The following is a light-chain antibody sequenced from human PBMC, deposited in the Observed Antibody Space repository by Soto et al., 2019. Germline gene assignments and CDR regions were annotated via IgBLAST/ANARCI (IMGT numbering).Light chain of an antibody. CDR3: QQYNDNWT. J-gene: IGKJ1*01. CDR2: KAS. Sequence: DIQMTQSPSTLSASVGDRVTITCRASQSVSRWLAWYQQKPGKAPKLLIYKASTLESGVPSRFSGSGSGTEFTLAISSLQPXXXAXXYCQQYNDNWTFGQGTKVEIK. V-gene: IGKV1-5*03. CDR1: QSVSRW.